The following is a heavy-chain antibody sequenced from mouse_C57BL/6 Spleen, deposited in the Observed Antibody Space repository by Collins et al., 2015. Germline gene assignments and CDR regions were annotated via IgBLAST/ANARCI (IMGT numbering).Heavy chain of an antibody. CDR1: GFSLTSYG. V-gene: IGHV2-9*02. J-gene: IGHJ3*01. D-gene: IGHD2-14*01. Sequence: QVQLKESGPGLVAPSQSLSITCTVSGFSLTSYGVHWVRQPPGKGLEWLGVIWAGGSTNYNSALMSRLSISKDNSKSQVFLKMNSLQTDDTAMYYCARDKGYDGWFAYWGQGTLVTVSA. CDR2: IWAGGST. CDR3: ARDKGYDGWFAY.